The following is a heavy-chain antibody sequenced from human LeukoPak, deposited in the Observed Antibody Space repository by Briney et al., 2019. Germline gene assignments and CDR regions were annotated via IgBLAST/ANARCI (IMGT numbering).Heavy chain of an antibody. D-gene: IGHD3-22*01. CDR3: AGYDSSGNYRTREFDP. CDR1: GFTFSSHG. V-gene: IGHV3-30*02. CDR2: IGNDGTNE. J-gene: IGHJ5*02. Sequence: GGSLRLSCAASGFTFSSHGMHWVRQAPGKGLEWLAFIGNDGTNEHYADSVQGRFTVSRDNSKNTLSLQMNSLRPEDTAVYYCAGYDSSGNYRTREFDPWGQGTLVTVSS.